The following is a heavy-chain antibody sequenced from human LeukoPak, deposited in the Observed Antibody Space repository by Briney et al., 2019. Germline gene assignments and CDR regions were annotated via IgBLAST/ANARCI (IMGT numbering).Heavy chain of an antibody. CDR3: ATETNGRHYDY. J-gene: IGHJ4*02. V-gene: IGHV3-21*06. D-gene: IGHD1-14*01. CDR2: IGPTGFDR. Sequence: GGSLRLSCTPSGLTFSTSGFNWVRQAPGKGLEWVASIGPTGFDRYHADSIKGRFTISRDNANNFLYLQMDSLRAKDTAVYYCATETNGRHYDYWGQGTLLTVSS. CDR1: GLTFSTSG.